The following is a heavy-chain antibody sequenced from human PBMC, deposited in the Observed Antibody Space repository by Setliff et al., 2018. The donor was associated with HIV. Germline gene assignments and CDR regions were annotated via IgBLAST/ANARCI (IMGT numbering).Heavy chain of an antibody. V-gene: IGHV4-59*08. CDR3: ARWGETTIQAFDV. CDR2: AHHSGVT. Sequence: PSETLSLTCTVSGASIKDYYWNWIRQPPGKGLEWIGSAHHSGVTSYNPSLHSRVIIAVDTSRNQFSLRVNSITAADTALYYCARWGETTIQAFDVWGLGTMVTVS. D-gene: IGHD4-4*01. CDR1: GASIKDYY. J-gene: IGHJ3*01.